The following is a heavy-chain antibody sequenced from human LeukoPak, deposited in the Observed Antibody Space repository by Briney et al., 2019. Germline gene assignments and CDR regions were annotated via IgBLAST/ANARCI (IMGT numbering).Heavy chain of an antibody. V-gene: IGHV3-66*01. CDR3: ASGAEYSSTWFLDY. CDR2: IYSGGST. CDR1: GFTVSSNY. Sequence: GGSLRLSCAASGFTVSSNYMSWVRQAPGKGLEWVSVIYSGGSTYYADSVKGRFTISRDNSKNTLYLQMISLRAEDTAVYYCASGAEYSSTWFLDYWGQGTLVTVSS. J-gene: IGHJ4*02. D-gene: IGHD6-13*01.